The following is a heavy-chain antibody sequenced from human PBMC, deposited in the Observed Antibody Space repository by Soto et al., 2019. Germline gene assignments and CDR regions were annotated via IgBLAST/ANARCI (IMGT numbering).Heavy chain of an antibody. Sequence: QVQLQESGPGLVKPSGTLSLTCIVSGDSLYGPNWWDWVRQPPGKGLEWIAEAHHSGGILYNPSLKSRVTMSLDESKNQFSLTLTSVTAADTAVYYCARDLKYNDRTWAFDVWSQGTMVTVSS. D-gene: IGHD3-22*01. CDR1: GDSLYGPNW. J-gene: IGHJ3*01. CDR2: AHHSGGI. V-gene: IGHV4-4*02. CDR3: ARDLKYNDRTWAFDV.